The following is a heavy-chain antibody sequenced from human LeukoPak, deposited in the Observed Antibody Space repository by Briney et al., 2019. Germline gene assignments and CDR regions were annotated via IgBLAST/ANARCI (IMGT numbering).Heavy chain of an antibody. Sequence: ASVKVSCKASGYTFTGHYMHWVRQAPGQGLEWMGWINPNSGGTNYAQKFQGRVTMTRDTSISTAYMELSRLRSDDTAVYYCASLGDQLPYSRAFDIWGQGTMVTVSS. V-gene: IGHV1-2*02. J-gene: IGHJ3*02. D-gene: IGHD2-2*01. CDR2: INPNSGGT. CDR3: ASLGDQLPYSRAFDI. CDR1: GYTFTGHY.